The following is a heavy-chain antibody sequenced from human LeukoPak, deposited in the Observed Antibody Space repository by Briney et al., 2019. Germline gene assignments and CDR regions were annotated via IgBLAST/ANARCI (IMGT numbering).Heavy chain of an antibody. CDR3: ARVVTPRYCSSTSCYWKGWFDP. CDR1: GYTFTSYG. J-gene: IGHJ5*02. CDR2: IIASFGTA. D-gene: IGHD2-2*01. V-gene: IGHV1-69*13. Sequence: SVKVSCKASGYTFTSYGISWVRQAPGQGLEWMGGIIASFGTANYAQKFQGRVTISADEPSGTAYMELSSLRSEDTAVYYCARVVTPRYCSSTSCYWKGWFDPWGQGTLVTVSS.